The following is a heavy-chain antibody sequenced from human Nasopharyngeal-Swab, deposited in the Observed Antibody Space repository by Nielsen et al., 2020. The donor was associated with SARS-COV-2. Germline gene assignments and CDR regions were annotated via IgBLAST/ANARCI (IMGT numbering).Heavy chain of an antibody. CDR3: ASAYGGSYWYFDL. Sequence: GESLKISCAASVFTFSSYAMHWVRQAPGKGLEWVAVISYDGSNKYYADSVKGRFTISRDNSKNTLYLQMNSLRAEDTAVYYCASAYGGSYWYFDLWGRGTLVTVSS. V-gene: IGHV3-30-3*01. CDR1: VFTFSSYA. CDR2: ISYDGSNK. J-gene: IGHJ2*01. D-gene: IGHD4-23*01.